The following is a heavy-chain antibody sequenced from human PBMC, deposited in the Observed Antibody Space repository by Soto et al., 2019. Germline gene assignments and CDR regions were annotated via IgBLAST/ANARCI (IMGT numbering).Heavy chain of an antibody. J-gene: IGHJ5*02. Sequence: KAGGSLRLSCAASGFTFSDYYMSWIRQAPGKGLECISYISDSATSTHYADSVKGRFTISRDNAKNSLYPHMNSLRVEDTAVYYCARDTAFIASGLFDPWGQGTLVTVSS. CDR1: GFTFSDYY. CDR2: ISDSATST. CDR3: ARDTAFIASGLFDP. D-gene: IGHD3-3*01. V-gene: IGHV3-11*01.